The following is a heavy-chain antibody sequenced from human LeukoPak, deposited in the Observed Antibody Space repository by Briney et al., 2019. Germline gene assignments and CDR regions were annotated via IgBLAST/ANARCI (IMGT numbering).Heavy chain of an antibody. CDR2: IYTSGST. J-gene: IGHJ6*03. D-gene: IGHD4-17*01. Sequence: SETLSLTCTVSGGSISSYYWSWIRQPAGKGLEWIGRIYTSGSTNYNPSLKSRVTMSVDTSKNQFSLKLSSVTAADTAVYYCARSLTYGDYSSYYYYYYMDVWGKGTTVTISS. V-gene: IGHV4-4*07. CDR1: GGSISSYY. CDR3: ARSLTYGDYSSYYYYYYMDV.